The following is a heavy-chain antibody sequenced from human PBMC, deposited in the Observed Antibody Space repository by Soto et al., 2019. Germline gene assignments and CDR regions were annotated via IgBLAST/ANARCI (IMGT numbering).Heavy chain of an antibody. D-gene: IGHD1-26*01. Sequence: QVQLVQSGAEVKKPGASVKVSCKASGDTFSSYGISWVRLAPGQGRAWMGWITAFNGNTNYAQKLQGRVTMTTDTSTSTAYMELRSLRSDHTAGYYCARDTTVGDTRKDAFDILGQGTMVTVSS. J-gene: IGHJ3*02. CDR3: ARDTTVGDTRKDAFDI. CDR1: GDTFSSYG. V-gene: IGHV1-18*01. CDR2: ITAFNGNT.